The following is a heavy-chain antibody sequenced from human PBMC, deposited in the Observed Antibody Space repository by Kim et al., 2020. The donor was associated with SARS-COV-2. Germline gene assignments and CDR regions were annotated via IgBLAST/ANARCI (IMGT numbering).Heavy chain of an antibody. Sequence: SETLSLTCAVYGGSFSGYYWSWIRQPPGKGLEWIGEINHSGSTNYNPSLKSRVTISVDTSKNQFSLKLSSVTAADTAVYYCARGRTVTTGHIDYWGQGTL. CDR2: INHSGST. J-gene: IGHJ4*02. CDR1: GGSFSGYY. D-gene: IGHD4-17*01. CDR3: ARGRTVTTGHIDY. V-gene: IGHV4-34*01.